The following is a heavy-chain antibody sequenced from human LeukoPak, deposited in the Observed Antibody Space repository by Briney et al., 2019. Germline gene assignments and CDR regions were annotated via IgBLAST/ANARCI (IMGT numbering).Heavy chain of an antibody. CDR1: GYTFTSYD. CDR3: ARSIVGVRKRNDY. D-gene: IGHD1-26*01. J-gene: IGHJ4*02. CDR2: MNPNSGHT. Sequence: GASVKVSCKASGYTFTSYDIIWVRQASGQGLEWMGWMNPNSGHTGYAQKFQGRVTMTRTTSISTAYMELTSLTSEDSAVYYCARSIVGVRKRNDYWGQGTLVTVSP. V-gene: IGHV1-8*01.